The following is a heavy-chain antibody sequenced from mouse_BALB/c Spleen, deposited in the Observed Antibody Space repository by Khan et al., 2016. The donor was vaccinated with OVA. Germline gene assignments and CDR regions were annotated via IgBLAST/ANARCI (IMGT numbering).Heavy chain of an antibody. CDR2: INTYTGEP. CDR1: GYTFTNYG. Sequence: QIQLVQSGPELKKPGETVKISCKASGYTFTNYGMNWVKQAPGKGLKWMGWINTYTGEPTYADDFKGRFAFSLENSASTAYLQINNLKNEDMATYFCAKTYYSYDRYFDVWGAGTTVTVSS. D-gene: IGHD2-12*01. CDR3: AKTYYSYDRYFDV. V-gene: IGHV9-1*02. J-gene: IGHJ1*01.